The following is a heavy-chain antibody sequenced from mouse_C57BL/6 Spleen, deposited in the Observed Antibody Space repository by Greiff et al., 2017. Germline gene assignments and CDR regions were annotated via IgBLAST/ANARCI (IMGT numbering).Heavy chain of an antibody. J-gene: IGHJ1*03. Sequence: QVQLQQPGAELVRPGSSVKLSCKASGYTFTSYWMHWVKQRPIQGLEWIGNIDPSDSETHYNQKFKDKATLTVDKSSSTAYMQLSSLTSEDSAVYYCARSTYSNLYWYCDVWGTGTTVTVSS. V-gene: IGHV1-52*01. D-gene: IGHD2-5*01. CDR2: IDPSDSET. CDR1: GYTFTSYW. CDR3: ARSTYSNLYWYCDV.